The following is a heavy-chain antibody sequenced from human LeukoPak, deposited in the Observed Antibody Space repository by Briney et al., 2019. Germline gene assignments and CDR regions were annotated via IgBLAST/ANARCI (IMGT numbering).Heavy chain of an antibody. CDR3: ARDSAGYDSSVDGSDY. CDR2: IYYSGST. Sequence: SQTLSLTCTVSGGSISSGGYYWSWIRQHPGKGLEWIGYIYYSGSTNYNPSLKSRVTMSVDTSKNQFSLKLSSVTAADTAVYYCARDSAGYDSSVDGSDYWGQGTLVTVSS. D-gene: IGHD3-22*01. J-gene: IGHJ4*02. CDR1: GGSISSGGYY. V-gene: IGHV4-31*03.